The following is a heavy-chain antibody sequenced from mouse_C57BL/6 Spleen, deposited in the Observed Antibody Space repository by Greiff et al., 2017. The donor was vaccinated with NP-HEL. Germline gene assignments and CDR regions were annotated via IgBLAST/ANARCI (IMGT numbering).Heavy chain of an antibody. V-gene: IGHV3-1*01. CDR3: ARDAPYYGSSYPYFDV. Sequence: EVKLVESGPGMVKPSQSLSLTCTVTGYSITSGYDWHWIRHFPGNKLEWMGYISYSGSTNYNPSLKSRISITHDTSKNHFFLKLNSVTTEDTATYYCARDAPYYGSSYPYFDVWGTGTTVTVSS. J-gene: IGHJ1*03. CDR1: GYSITSGYD. D-gene: IGHD1-1*01. CDR2: ISYSGST.